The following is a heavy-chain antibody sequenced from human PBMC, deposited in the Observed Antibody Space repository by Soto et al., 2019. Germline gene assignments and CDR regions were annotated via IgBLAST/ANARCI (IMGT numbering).Heavy chain of an antibody. D-gene: IGHD6-13*01. CDR2: IWYDGSNK. CDR3: ARDRGCVSSSCEGVRWGEDYYYGMDV. J-gene: IGHJ6*02. Sequence: QVQLVESGGGVVQPGRSLRLSCAASGFTFSSYGMHWVRQAPGKGLEWVAVIWYDGSNKYYADSVKGRFTISRDNSKNTLYLXXNXLXXEDTAVYYCARDRGCVSSSCEGVRWGEDYYYGMDVWGQGTTVTVSS. CDR1: GFTFSSYG. V-gene: IGHV3-33*01.